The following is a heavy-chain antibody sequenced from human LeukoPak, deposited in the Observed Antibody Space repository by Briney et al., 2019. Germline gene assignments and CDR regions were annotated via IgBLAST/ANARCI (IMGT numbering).Heavy chain of an antibody. CDR2: ISAYNGNT. V-gene: IGHV1-18*01. Sequence: PLASVKVSCKASGYTFTSYGISWVRQAPGQGLEWMGWISAYNGNTNYAQKLQDRVTMTTDTSTSTAYMELRSLRSDDTAVYYCARGAYYYDSGGGYYYMDVWGKGTTVTVSS. D-gene: IGHD3-10*01. CDR3: ARGAYYYDSGGGYYYMDV. J-gene: IGHJ6*03. CDR1: GYTFTSYG.